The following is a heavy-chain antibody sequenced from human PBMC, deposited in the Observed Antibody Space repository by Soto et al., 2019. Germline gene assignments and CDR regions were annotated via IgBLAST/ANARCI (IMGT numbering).Heavy chain of an antibody. D-gene: IGHD3-10*01. Sequence: PGGSLRLSCAASGFTFSSYGIHWVRQAPGKGLEWVAFIWYDGSNKYYRDSVKGRFTISRDNSKNTVYLHMNSLRAEDTAVYYCARKQDGAGSYYIDYWGQGTLVTVSS. J-gene: IGHJ4*02. CDR2: IWYDGSNK. CDR1: GFTFSSYG. CDR3: ARKQDGAGSYYIDY. V-gene: IGHV3-33*01.